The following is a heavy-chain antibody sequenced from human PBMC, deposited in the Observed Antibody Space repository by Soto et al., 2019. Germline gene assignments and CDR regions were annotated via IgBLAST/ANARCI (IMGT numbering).Heavy chain of an antibody. Sequence: GGSLRLSCAASGFTFSTYAMTWVRQAPGEGLEWVSAISGSGGGTYYADSVKGRFAISRDNSKKTLYLQMNTLRAEDTAVYYCAKDLIPMTTKDITYYYYGMDVWGLGTTVTVSS. CDR1: GFTFSTYA. D-gene: IGHD4-17*01. CDR3: AKDLIPMTTKDITYYYYGMDV. V-gene: IGHV3-23*01. J-gene: IGHJ6*02. CDR2: ISGSGGGT.